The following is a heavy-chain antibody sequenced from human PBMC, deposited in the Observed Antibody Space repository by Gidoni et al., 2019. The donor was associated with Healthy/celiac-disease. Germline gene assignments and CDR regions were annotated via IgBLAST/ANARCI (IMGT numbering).Heavy chain of an antibody. V-gene: IGHV3-23*01. CDR1: GFTFSRYA. Sequence: EVQLLESGGGLVPPGGSLSLSCAASGFTFSRYALSWVRQAPGKGLDGVSAISGSGGSTYYADSVKGRFTISRDNSKNTLYLQMNSLRAEDTAVYYCAKDLPTGFITMVRGVLFDYWGQGTLVTVSS. D-gene: IGHD3-10*01. J-gene: IGHJ4*02. CDR3: AKDLPTGFITMVRGVLFDY. CDR2: ISGSGGST.